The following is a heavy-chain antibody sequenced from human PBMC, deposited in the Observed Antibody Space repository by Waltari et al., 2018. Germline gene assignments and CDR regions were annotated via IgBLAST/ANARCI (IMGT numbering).Heavy chain of an antibody. V-gene: IGHV4-34*01. J-gene: IGHJ5*02. CDR1: GGSFSGYY. Sequence: QVQLQQWGAGLLKPSETLSLTCAVYGGSFSGYYWSWIRQPPGKGLEWLGEITHSGSTNYNPALKSRVTISVDTSKNQFSLKLSSVTAADTAVYYCARKERWLEGYNWFDPWGQGTLVTVSS. CDR2: ITHSGST. D-gene: IGHD6-19*01. CDR3: ARKERWLEGYNWFDP.